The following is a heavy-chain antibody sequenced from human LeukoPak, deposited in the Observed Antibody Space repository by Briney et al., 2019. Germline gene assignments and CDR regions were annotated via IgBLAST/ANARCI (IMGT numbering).Heavy chain of an antibody. CDR2: ISYDGSNK. CDR3: ERDRTLTGYYLDDAFDI. Sequence: GGSLRLSCAASGFTFSSYAMHWVRQAPGKGLEWVAVISYDGSNKYYADSVKGRFTISRDNSKNTLYLQMNSLRAEDTAVYYCERDRTLTGYYLDDAFDIWGQGTMVTVSS. D-gene: IGHD3-9*01. J-gene: IGHJ3*02. CDR1: GFTFSSYA. V-gene: IGHV3-30-3*01.